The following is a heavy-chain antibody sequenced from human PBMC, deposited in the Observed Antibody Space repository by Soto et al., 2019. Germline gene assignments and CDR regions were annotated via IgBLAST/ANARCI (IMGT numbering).Heavy chain of an antibody. D-gene: IGHD6-13*01. V-gene: IGHV3-74*01. J-gene: IGHJ4*02. Sequence: GGSLRLSCVASGFTFSRDWMHWVRQAPGKGLVWVSRIKSDGSSTGYADSVKGRFTISRDNAKNTLYLQMNSLRAEDTAVYYCARNLRISTAGIPRDYWGQGTVVTVSS. CDR2: IKSDGSST. CDR1: GFTFSRDW. CDR3: ARNLRISTAGIPRDY.